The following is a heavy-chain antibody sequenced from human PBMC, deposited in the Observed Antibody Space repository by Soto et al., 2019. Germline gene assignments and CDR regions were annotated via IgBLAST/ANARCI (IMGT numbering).Heavy chain of an antibody. CDR1: GFSFSTYA. CDR2: ISAGCGNT. V-gene: IGHV3-23*01. J-gene: IGHJ5*02. D-gene: IGHD2-2*01. CDR3: AKHAEYQLVSWFDP. Sequence: EVQLLESGGGLVQPGGSLRLSCAVSGFSFSTYAMSWVRQAPGKGLEWVSVISAGCGNTYYADSFRGRFTISRDNSTDKLYLQITSLRAEDTAFYYCAKHAEYQLVSWFDPWGQGTLVTVSS.